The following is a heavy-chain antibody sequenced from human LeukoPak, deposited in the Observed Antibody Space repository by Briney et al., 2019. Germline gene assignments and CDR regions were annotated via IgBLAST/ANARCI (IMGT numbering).Heavy chain of an antibody. Sequence: SETLSLTCTVSGGSVNYYYWSWIRQPPGKGLEWIAYIYYSGSTNYNPSLKSRVTISVHTSKNQFSLKLSSVTAADTAVYYCARVTVLLYESYFDYWGQGTLVTVSS. J-gene: IGHJ4*02. D-gene: IGHD2-2*02. CDR1: GGSVNYYY. CDR2: IYYSGST. V-gene: IGHV4-59*02. CDR3: ARVTVLLYESYFDY.